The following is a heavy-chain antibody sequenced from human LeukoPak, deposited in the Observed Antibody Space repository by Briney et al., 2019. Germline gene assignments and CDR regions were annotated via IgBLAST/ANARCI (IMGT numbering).Heavy chain of an antibody. CDR1: GFTVSSSY. V-gene: IGHV3-66*01. CDR3: ARDLEAANTYYFDY. J-gene: IGHJ4*02. D-gene: IGHD6-13*01. CDR2: ISSAGTT. Sequence: PGGSLRPSCAASGFTVSSSYMSWVRQAPGKGLEWVSIISSAGTTYYADSVKGRFTISRDNSKNTVYLQVNSLRDEDTAVYYCARDLEAANTYYFDYWGQGTMATVSS.